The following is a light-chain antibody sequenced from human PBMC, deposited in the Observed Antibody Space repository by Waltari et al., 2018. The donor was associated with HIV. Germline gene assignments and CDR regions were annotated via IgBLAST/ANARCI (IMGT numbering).Light chain of an antibody. V-gene: IGLV1-47*01. CDR1: SSTIGTTY. CDR3: AAWDDSLGGRGL. CDR2: RNN. J-gene: IGLJ3*02. Sequence: QSVLTQPPSATGTPGQRVTIPCSGSSSTIGTTYVNWNQQLPGTTPKLTTYRNNQRPSGVPDRFSASKSGTSASLAIRGLRSEDEGDYYCAAWDDSLGGRGLFGGGTRLTVL.